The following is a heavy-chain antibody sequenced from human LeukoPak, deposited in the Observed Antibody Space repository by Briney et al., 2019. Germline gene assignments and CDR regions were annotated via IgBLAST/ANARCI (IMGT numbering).Heavy chain of an antibody. J-gene: IGHJ4*02. CDR1: GFTFSSYG. CDR3: ARDAPRIAAADY. Sequence: GGSLRLSCAASGFTFSSYGMHWVRQAPGKGLEWVAVIWYDGSNKYYADSVKGRFTISRDNSKNTLYLQMNSLSAEDTAVYYCARDAPRIAAADYWGQGTLVTVSS. CDR2: IWYDGSNK. V-gene: IGHV3-33*01. D-gene: IGHD6-13*01.